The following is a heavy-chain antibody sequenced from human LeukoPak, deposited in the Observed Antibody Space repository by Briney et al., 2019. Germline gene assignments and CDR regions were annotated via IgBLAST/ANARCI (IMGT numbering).Heavy chain of an antibody. CDR3: AKGGPSYSSGWLDS. D-gene: IGHD6-19*01. CDR2: ISWSGNTV. CDR1: GFTFSDYA. J-gene: IGHJ4*02. Sequence: GGSLRLSCAASGFTFSDYAMHWVRQAPGKGLEWVSGISWSGNTVGYADSVKGRFTISRDNAKKSLSLQMNSLRPEDTALYYCAKGGPSYSSGWLDSWGQGTLVTVSS. V-gene: IGHV3-9*01.